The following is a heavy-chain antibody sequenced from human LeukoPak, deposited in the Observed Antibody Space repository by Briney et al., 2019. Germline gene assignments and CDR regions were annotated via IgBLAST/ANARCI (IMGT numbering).Heavy chain of an antibody. Sequence: GGSLRLSCTASGITFSNYWMHWVRQAPGKGLVWVSHIDFFGSHTTYADSVKGRFTISRDNAKNSLYLQMNSLRAEDTAVYYCARDNYYYDSSGYYLISNWFDPWGQGTLVTVSS. V-gene: IGHV3-74*01. CDR2: IDFFGSHT. CDR3: ARDNYYYDSSGYYLISNWFDP. CDR1: GITFSNYW. J-gene: IGHJ5*02. D-gene: IGHD3-22*01.